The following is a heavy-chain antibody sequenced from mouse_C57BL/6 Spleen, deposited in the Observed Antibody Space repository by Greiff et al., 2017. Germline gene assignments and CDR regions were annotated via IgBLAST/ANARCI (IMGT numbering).Heavy chain of an antibody. CDR1: GYTFTDYY. CDR2: INPNNGGT. CDR3: ARGYDGYSAWFAY. D-gene: IGHD2-3*01. J-gene: IGHJ3*01. V-gene: IGHV1-26*01. Sequence: VQLQQSGPELVKPGASVKISCKASGYTFTDYYMNWVKQSHGKSLEWIGDINPNNGGTSYNQKFKGKATLTVDKSSSTAYMELRSLTSEDSAVYYCARGYDGYSAWFAYWGQGTLVTVSA.